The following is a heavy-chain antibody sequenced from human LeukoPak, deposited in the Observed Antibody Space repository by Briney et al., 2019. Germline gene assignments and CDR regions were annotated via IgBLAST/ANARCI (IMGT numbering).Heavy chain of an antibody. Sequence: GGSLRLSCAASGFTFSSYWMHWVRQAPGKGLVWVSLIKSDGRSTSYADSVKGRYTISRDNTKNTVYLQMNNLRVEDTAVYYCARDFKYSSDYWGQGTLVTVSS. D-gene: IGHD6-6*01. CDR3: ARDFKYSSDY. CDR1: GFTFSSYW. CDR2: IKSDGRST. J-gene: IGHJ4*02. V-gene: IGHV3-74*01.